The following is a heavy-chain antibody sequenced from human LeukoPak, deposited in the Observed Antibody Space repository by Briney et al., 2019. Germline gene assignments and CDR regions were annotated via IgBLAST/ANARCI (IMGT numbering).Heavy chain of an antibody. Sequence: PSETLSLTCTVSGGSISSSSYYWSWIRQPPGKGLEWIGYIYYSGSTNYNPSLKSRVTMLVDTSKNQFSLKLSSVTAADTAVYYCARYQTPIAAAGSRYAFDIWGQGTMVTVSS. D-gene: IGHD6-13*01. CDR1: GGSISSSSYY. V-gene: IGHV4-61*01. J-gene: IGHJ3*02. CDR3: ARYQTPIAAAGSRYAFDI. CDR2: IYYSGST.